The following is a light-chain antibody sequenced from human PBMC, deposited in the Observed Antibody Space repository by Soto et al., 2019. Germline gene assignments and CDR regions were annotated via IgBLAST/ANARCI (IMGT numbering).Light chain of an antibody. CDR3: QQNNKWPPVT. CDR1: QTISND. V-gene: IGKV3-15*01. J-gene: IGKJ4*01. Sequence: EVVMTQSPATVSVSPGEGVTLSCRASQTISNDLAWYQQKPGQAPRLLIYGASTRATGVPARFSGGGSGTEFTLTISSLQSEDFAFYYCQQNNKWPPVTFAAETKVDIK. CDR2: GAS.